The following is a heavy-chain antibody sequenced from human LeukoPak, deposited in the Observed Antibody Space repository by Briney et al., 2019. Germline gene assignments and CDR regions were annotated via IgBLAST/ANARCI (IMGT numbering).Heavy chain of an antibody. CDR2: VYHSGST. D-gene: IGHD3-3*02. J-gene: IGHJ4*02. CDR1: GASINSPNW. Sequence: PSETLSLTCAVSGASINSPNWWTWVRPPPGKGLEWIREVYHSGSTRYNPSLKSRVTVSMDKSKNQFSLSLTSVTAADTAVYYCARLADCWGPGTLVTVSS. CDR3: ARLADC. V-gene: IGHV4-4*02.